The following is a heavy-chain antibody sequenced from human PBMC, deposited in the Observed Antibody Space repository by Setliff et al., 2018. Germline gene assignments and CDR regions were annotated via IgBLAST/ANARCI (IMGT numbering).Heavy chain of an antibody. CDR1: GYTFTNFG. CDR2: NCA. CDR3: ARAPLMVVVPPDAHRFDP. D-gene: IGHD2-2*01. Sequence: ASVKVSCKTSGYTFTNFGINWVRQAPGQGLEWMGWNCAYAQKFQGRVAITRDTSASTAYMDLRNLRSDDTALYYCARAPLMVVVPPDAHRFDPWGQGTLVTVSS. V-gene: IGHV1-18*01. J-gene: IGHJ5*02.